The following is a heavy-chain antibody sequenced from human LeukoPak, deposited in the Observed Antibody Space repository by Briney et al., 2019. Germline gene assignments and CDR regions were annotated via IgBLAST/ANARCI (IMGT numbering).Heavy chain of an antibody. CDR3: ARQNPAAAGQGLDY. J-gene: IGHJ4*02. V-gene: IGHV4-59*08. CDR1: GGSVSGYH. D-gene: IGHD6-13*01. CDR2: IYYSGNT. Sequence: SETLSLTCTVSGGSVSGYHWSWIRQPPGKGLEWIGYIYYSGNTKYNPSLKSRVTISVDTSKNQFSLKVSSVTAADTAVYFCARQNPAAAGQGLDYWGQGTLVTVSS.